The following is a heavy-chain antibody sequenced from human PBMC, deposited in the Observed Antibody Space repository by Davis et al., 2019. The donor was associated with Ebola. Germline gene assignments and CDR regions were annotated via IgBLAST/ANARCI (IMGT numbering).Heavy chain of an antibody. J-gene: IGHJ6*02. CDR1: GFTFSSYS. CDR2: ISSSSSYI. D-gene: IGHD2-15*01. Sequence: PGGSLRLSCAASGFTFSSYSMNWVRQAPGKGLEWVSSISSSSSYIYYADSVKGRFTISRDNAKNSLYLQMNSLRAEDTAVYYCALIVVVAVPYYYGMDVWGQGTTVTVSS. V-gene: IGHV3-21*01. CDR3: ALIVVVAVPYYYGMDV.